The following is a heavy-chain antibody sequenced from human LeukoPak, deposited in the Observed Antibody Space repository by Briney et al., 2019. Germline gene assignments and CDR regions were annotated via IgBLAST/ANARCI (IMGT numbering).Heavy chain of an antibody. J-gene: IGHJ4*02. Sequence: GGPLRLSCAASGFTVSTNYMSWVRQAPGKGLEWVSVIYSGGTTYYADSVKGRFTISRDNSKNTLYLQMNSLRAEDTAVYYCARDRGGSRSDCWGQGTLVTVSS. D-gene: IGHD6-13*01. CDR2: IYSGGTT. V-gene: IGHV3-66*01. CDR1: GFTVSTNY. CDR3: ARDRGGSRSDC.